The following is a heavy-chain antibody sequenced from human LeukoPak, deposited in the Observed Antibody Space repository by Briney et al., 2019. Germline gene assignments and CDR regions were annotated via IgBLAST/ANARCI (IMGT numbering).Heavy chain of an antibody. D-gene: IGHD6-13*01. CDR1: GFTFSSYS. CDR3: ASIPGYSSSFDA. CDR2: IKQDRSEK. J-gene: IGHJ4*02. Sequence: TWGSLRLSCAASGFTFSSYSMNWVRQAPGKGLEWVANIKQDRSEKYYVDSVKGRFTISRDNAKNSLYLQMSSLRAEDTAVYYCASIPGYSSSFDAWGQGTLVTVSS. V-gene: IGHV3-7*01.